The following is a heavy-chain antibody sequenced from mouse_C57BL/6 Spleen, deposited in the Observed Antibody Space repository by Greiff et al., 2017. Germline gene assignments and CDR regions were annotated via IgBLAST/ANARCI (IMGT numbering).Heavy chain of an antibody. V-gene: IGHV1-39*01. CDR1: GYSFTDYN. Sequence: EVQLQESGPELVKPGASVKISCKASGYSFTDYNMNWVQQSNGKSLEWTGVINPNYGTTSYNQKFKDKATLTVDQSSSTAYMQLNSLTSEDSAVYYCARLIYYDFPWFAYWGQGTLVTVSA. J-gene: IGHJ3*01. CDR2: INPNYGTT. CDR3: ARLIYYDFPWFAY. D-gene: IGHD2-4*01.